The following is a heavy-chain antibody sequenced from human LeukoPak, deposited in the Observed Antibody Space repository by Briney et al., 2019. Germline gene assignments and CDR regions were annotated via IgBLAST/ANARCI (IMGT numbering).Heavy chain of an antibody. CDR1: GYTFTSYG. Sequence: GASVKLSCKASGYTFTSYGISWVRQAPGQGLEWMGWISAYNGNKNYAQNVQGRVTMTTDTSTSTAYMELSSLRSDDTAVYYCARVAAGTRTSWNRLRLYYYYYYMDVWGKGTTVTVSS. V-gene: IGHV1-18*01. CDR2: ISAYNGNK. J-gene: IGHJ6*03. CDR3: ARVAAGTRTSWNRLRLYYYYYYMDV. D-gene: IGHD6-13*01.